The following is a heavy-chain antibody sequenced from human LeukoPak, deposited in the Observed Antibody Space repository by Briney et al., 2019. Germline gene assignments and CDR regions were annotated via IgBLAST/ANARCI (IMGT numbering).Heavy chain of an antibody. Sequence: SETLSLTCTVSGGSVSSSSYYWGWIRQPPGKGLERIGSIFYSGSTYYNPSLQSRVTISIDTSKNQFSLKLSSVTAADTAVYYCARSTVTTWVGDFDYWGQGTLVTVSS. CDR2: IFYSGST. CDR3: ARSTVTTWVGDFDY. V-gene: IGHV4-39*01. J-gene: IGHJ4*02. CDR1: GGSVSSSSYY. D-gene: IGHD4-17*01.